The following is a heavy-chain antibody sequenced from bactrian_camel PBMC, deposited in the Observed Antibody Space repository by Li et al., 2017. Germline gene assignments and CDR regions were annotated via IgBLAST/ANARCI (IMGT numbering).Heavy chain of an antibody. V-gene: IGHV3S1*01. D-gene: IGHD1*01. J-gene: IGHJ6*01. CDR3: AKVLWNQWGLGTTDFDY. CDR2: IYTAGTGT. CDR1: RDIYWRNI. Sequence: HVQLVESGGGLVEAGGTLRLSCLVSRDIYWRNIIAWFRQAPGKEREGVAQIYTAGTGTYYADSVKGRFTISRDNAKNTVYLQMNSLKTEDTAVYYCAKVLWNQWGLGTTDFDYWGQGTQVTVS.